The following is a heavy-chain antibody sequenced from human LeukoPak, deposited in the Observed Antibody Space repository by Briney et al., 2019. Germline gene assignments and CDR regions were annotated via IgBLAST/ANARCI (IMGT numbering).Heavy chain of an antibody. CDR2: ISSSSSYI. Sequence: PGGSLRLSCAASGFTFSSYSMNWVRQAPGKGLEWVSSISSSSSYIYYADSVKGRFTISRDNAKNSLYLQMNSLRAEDTAVYYCARDLGYCSGGSCYSEAHLDVWGKGTAVTVSS. V-gene: IGHV3-21*01. CDR3: ARDLGYCSGGSCYSEAHLDV. D-gene: IGHD2-15*01. CDR1: GFTFSSYS. J-gene: IGHJ6*04.